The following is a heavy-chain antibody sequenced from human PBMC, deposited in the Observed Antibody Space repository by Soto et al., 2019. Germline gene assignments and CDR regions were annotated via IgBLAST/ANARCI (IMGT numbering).Heavy chain of an antibody. Sequence: SVKVSCKASGGTFSIYGFSWVRQAPGQGPGWIGGIIPILTTPNYAQKFQGRVTIVADESTTTVYMELSSLKFEDTAVYYCATSVGIAPTGEDGMDVWGQGTLVTVSS. CDR2: IIPILTTP. CDR1: GGTFSIYG. CDR3: ATSVGIAPTGEDGMDV. J-gene: IGHJ4*02. D-gene: IGHD2-8*02. V-gene: IGHV1-69*13.